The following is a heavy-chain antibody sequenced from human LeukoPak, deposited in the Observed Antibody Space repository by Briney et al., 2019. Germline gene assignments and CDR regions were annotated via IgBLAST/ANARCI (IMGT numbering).Heavy chain of an antibody. CDR1: GFTFSSYS. J-gene: IGHJ3*02. D-gene: IGHD3-22*01. Sequence: GGSLRLSCAASGFTFSSYSMNWVRQAPGKGLEWVSSISSSSSYIYYADSVKGRFTISRDNAKNSLYLQMNSLRAEDTAVYYCARERTYHYYDSSGYSRDAFDIWGQGTMVTVSS. CDR3: ARERTYHYYDSSGYSRDAFDI. CDR2: ISSSSSYI. V-gene: IGHV3-21*01.